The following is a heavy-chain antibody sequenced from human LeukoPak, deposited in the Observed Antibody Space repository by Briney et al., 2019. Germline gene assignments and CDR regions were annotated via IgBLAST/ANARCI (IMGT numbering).Heavy chain of an antibody. J-gene: IGHJ4*02. D-gene: IGHD3-22*01. V-gene: IGHV1-2*02. CDR3: ARGRAYYYDRSGSYFDY. CDR1: GYTFTGYY. CDR2: INPNSGGT. Sequence: ASVKVSCKASGYTFTGYYMHWVRQAPGQGLEWMGWINPNSGGTNYAQKFQGRVTMTRDTSISTAYMELSRLRSDDTAVYYCARGRAYYYDRSGSYFDYWGQGTLVTVSS.